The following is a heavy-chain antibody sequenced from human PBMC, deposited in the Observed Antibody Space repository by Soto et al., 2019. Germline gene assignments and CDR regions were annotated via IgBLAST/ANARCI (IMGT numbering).Heavy chain of an antibody. CDR2: IYWDDDK. D-gene: IGHD6-13*01. J-gene: IGHJ5*02. CDR3: AHSPRLSSRWYPISRNWFDP. CDR1: GFSLSTSGVG. V-gene: IGHV2-5*02. Sequence: QITLKESGPTLVKPTQTLTLTCTFSGFSLSTSGVGVGWIRQPPGKALEWLALIYWDDDKRYSPSLKSRLTIPKDPSTHQVVLTMTNMDPVHTATYYCAHSPRLSSRWYPISRNWFDPWGQGTLVTVSS.